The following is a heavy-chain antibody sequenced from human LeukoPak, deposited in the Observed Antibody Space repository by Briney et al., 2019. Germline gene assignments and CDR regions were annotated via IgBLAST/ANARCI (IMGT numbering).Heavy chain of an antibody. D-gene: IGHD6-19*01. Sequence: SETLSLTCTVSGGSISSYYWSWIRQPAGKGLEWIGHFYASGSTNYDPSLKSRVTMSVDTSKNQFSLKLNSVTAADTAVYYCARVISSGWYYFDYWGQGTLVTVSS. J-gene: IGHJ4*02. CDR2: FYASGST. CDR1: GGSISSYY. V-gene: IGHV4-4*07. CDR3: ARVISSGWYYFDY.